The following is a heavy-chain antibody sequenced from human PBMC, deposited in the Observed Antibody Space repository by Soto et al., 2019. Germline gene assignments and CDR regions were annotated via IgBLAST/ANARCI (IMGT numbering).Heavy chain of an antibody. CDR2: INPGNGNT. CDR3: ARVVRHFSGSGVHWFVP. Sequence: ASVKVSCKASGYIFPNYPMQWVRQAPGQGLEWMGWINPGNGNTKYSQKFQGRVTITRDTSATTVYMELSSLTSKDTAMYYCARVVRHFSGSGVHWFVPWGQGTPVTVSS. J-gene: IGHJ5*02. D-gene: IGHD3-10*01. CDR1: GYIFPNYP. V-gene: IGHV1-3*01.